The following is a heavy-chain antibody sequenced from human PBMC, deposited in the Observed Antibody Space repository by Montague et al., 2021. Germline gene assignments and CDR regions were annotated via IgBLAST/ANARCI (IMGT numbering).Heavy chain of an antibody. D-gene: IGHD6-13*01. CDR2: ITPDGSST. V-gene: IGHV3-74*01. Sequence: SLRLSCAASGFSFSSYWMHWVRQAPGKGLLWVSRITPDGSSTTFADSVKGRFTTSRDNAKATLYLQMNSLRVEDTAVYYCARNLASAAPGAFDIWGQGTMVTVSS. CDR1: GFSFSSYW. J-gene: IGHJ3*02. CDR3: ARNLASAAPGAFDI.